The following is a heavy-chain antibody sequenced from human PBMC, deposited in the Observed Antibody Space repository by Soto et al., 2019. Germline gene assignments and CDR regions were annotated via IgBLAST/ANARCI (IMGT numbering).Heavy chain of an antibody. CDR1: GFTFSRYW. D-gene: IGHD4-4*01. CDR3: ARKQTTVTSLRTYYYGLDV. Sequence: EVQLVESGGGLVQPGGSLRLSCAASGFTFSRYWMSWVRQAPGKGLEWVANIKDDGSDEYYVDSVKGRFTVSRDNAKNSLYLQLSGLRDEDTAVYYCARKQTTVTSLRTYYYGLDVWGQGTPVTVS. J-gene: IGHJ6*02. CDR2: IKDDGSDE. V-gene: IGHV3-7*03.